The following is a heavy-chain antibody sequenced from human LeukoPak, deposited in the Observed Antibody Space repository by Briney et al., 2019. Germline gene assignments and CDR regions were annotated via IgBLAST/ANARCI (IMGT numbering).Heavy chain of an antibody. CDR3: ARYDYVWGSYRYRGEFDY. CDR1: GFTFSNYE. Sequence: GGSLRLSCAASGFTFSNYEMNWVRQAPGKGLERVSYIRSSGSTIYYADSVKGRFTISRDNAKNSLYLQMNSLRAEDTAVYYCARYDYVWGSYRYRGEFDYWGQGTLVTVSS. CDR2: IRSSGSTI. J-gene: IGHJ4*02. D-gene: IGHD3-16*02. V-gene: IGHV3-48*03.